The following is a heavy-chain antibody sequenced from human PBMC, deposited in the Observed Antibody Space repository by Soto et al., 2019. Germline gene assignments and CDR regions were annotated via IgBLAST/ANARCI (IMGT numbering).Heavy chain of an antibody. V-gene: IGHV3-23*01. CDR1: GFTFSSYA. J-gene: IGHJ1*01. CDR2: ISGSGGST. CDR3: AKKPAATTEYFQH. Sequence: EVQLLESGGGLVQPGGSLRLSCAASGFTFSSYAMSWVRQAPGKGLEWVSAISGSGGSTYYADSVKGRFTISRDNSKNTLYLQMNSLRAEATAVYYCAKKPAATTEYFQHWGQVTLVTVSS. D-gene: IGHD6-25*01.